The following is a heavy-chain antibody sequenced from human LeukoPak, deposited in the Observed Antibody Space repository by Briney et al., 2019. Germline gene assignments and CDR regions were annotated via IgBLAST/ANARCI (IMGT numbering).Heavy chain of an antibody. Sequence: ASVKVSCKASGYTFTSYGISWVRQAPGQGLEWMGWISAYNGNTNYAQKLQGRVTMTTDTSTSTAYMELRSLRSDDTAVYYCARSGGYYDTLTGYYYFDYWGQGTLVTVSS. CDR1: GYTFTSYG. D-gene: IGHD3-9*01. CDR3: ARSGGYYDTLTGYYYFDY. V-gene: IGHV1-18*01. CDR2: ISAYNGNT. J-gene: IGHJ4*02.